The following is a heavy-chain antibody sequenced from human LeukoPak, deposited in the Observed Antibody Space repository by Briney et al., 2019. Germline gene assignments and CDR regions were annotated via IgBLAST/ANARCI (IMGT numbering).Heavy chain of an antibody. CDR3: ARYRGAYCGGDCYLGFDY. CDR1: GFTFSSYT. J-gene: IGHJ4*01. CDR2: IAGSSGYI. V-gene: IGHV3-21*01. Sequence: GGSLRLSCAASGFTFSSYTMNWVRQAPGKGLEWVSSIAGSSGYISYADSVKGRFTSSRDNAKKSLYLQMTSLTAEDTAVYYCARYRGAYCGGDCYLGFDYWGRGTLVTVSS. D-gene: IGHD2-21*02.